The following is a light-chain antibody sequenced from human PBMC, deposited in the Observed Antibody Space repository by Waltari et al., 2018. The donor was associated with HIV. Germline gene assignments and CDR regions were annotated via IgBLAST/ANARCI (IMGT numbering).Light chain of an antibody. CDR3: QQYNSYSRT. Sequence: DIQMTQSPSTLSASVGDRVTITCRASQSISSWFAWYQQKPGKAPKLLIYKASSLESGVPSRFSGSGSGTEFTLTISRLQPDDFATYYCQQYNSYSRTFGQGTKVEIK. V-gene: IGKV1-5*03. CDR2: KAS. CDR1: QSISSW. J-gene: IGKJ1*01.